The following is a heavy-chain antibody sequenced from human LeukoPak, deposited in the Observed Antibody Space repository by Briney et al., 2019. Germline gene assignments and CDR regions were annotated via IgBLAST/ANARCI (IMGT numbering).Heavy chain of an antibody. Sequence: SETLSLTCSVSGGSITSGYSCDWIRQPPGKGLEWIANIYFRGSSSYNPSPKSRITMSVDPSQNQYSLKLNSVTATDTAVYFCARRLRGSGNFDYWGQGILVTVSS. V-gene: IGHV4-39*01. CDR1: GGSITSGYS. J-gene: IGHJ4*02. CDR3: ARRLRGSGNFDY. CDR2: IYFRGSS. D-gene: IGHD3-10*01.